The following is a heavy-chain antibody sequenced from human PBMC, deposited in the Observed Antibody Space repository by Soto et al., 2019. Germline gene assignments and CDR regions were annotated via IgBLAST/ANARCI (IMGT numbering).Heavy chain of an antibody. CDR3: AREGQHLTPSSMDV. Sequence: QVQLVESGGGVVQPGRSLRLSCAVSGFTFSNHAMHWVRQAPGKGLEWVAQIWFDGSNKYSADPVKGRFTISRDNSKNTLYLQMNSLRADDTGVYYCAREGQHLTPSSMDVWGQGTTVTVSS. V-gene: IGHV3-33*01. CDR1: GFTFSNHA. CDR2: IWFDGSNK. J-gene: IGHJ6*02. D-gene: IGHD6-13*01.